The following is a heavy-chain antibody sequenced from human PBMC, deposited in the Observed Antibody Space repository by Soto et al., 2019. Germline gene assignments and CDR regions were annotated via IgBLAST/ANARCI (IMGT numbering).Heavy chain of an antibody. CDR3: VRPGIGSKQSIEH. CDR2: VFYSGNT. J-gene: IGHJ4*02. CDR1: GASFPSSRYS. V-gene: IGHV4-39*01. Sequence: PAETLSLTCTASGASFPSSRYSWGWVRQPPGTGLEWIGNVFYSGNTHYNPSLKSRVTMSVDTSKNQFSLKLSSVTAADTAVYYCVRPGIGSKQSIEHWGQGTKVTVSS. D-gene: IGHD6-13*01.